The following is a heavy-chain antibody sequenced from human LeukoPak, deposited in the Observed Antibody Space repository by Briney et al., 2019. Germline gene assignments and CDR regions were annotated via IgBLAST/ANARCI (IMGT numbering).Heavy chain of an antibody. CDR3: ARAGGKYSSSLLDY. CDR1: GFTFSSYS. Sequence: PGGSLRLSCAASGFTFSSYSMNWVRQAPGKGLEWVSSISSSSSYIYYADSVKGRFTISRDNAKNSLYLQMNSLRAEDTAVYYCARAGGKYSSSLLDYWGQGTLGTVSS. J-gene: IGHJ4*02. CDR2: ISSSSSYI. D-gene: IGHD6-6*01. V-gene: IGHV3-21*01.